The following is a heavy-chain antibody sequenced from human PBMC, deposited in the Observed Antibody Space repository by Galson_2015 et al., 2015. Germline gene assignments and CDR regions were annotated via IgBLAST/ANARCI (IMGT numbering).Heavy chain of an antibody. V-gene: IGHV3-7*03. CDR3: ASQTWTGYFDY. CDR2: ITQDGSEK. Sequence: PLRLSCAASGFTFSNYWMSWVRQAPGKGLEWVANITQDGSEKYYVDSVKGRFTISRDNAKNSLYLQMNSLRAEDTAIYYCASQTWTGYFDYWGQGILVTVSS. J-gene: IGHJ4*02. D-gene: IGHD3-10*01. CDR1: GFTFSNYW.